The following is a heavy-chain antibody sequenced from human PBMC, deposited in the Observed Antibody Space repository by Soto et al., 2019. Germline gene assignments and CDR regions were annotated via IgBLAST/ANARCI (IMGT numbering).Heavy chain of an antibody. CDR3: AKGRITMVRGVILIRAFDI. CDR2: ISWNSGSI. J-gene: IGHJ3*02. Sequence: GGSVRLSCAASGFTFGDYAMHWVRQAPGKGLEWVSGISWNSGSIGYADSVKGRFTISRDNAKNSLYLQMNSLRAEDTALYYCAKGRITMVRGVILIRAFDIWGQGTMVTVSS. CDR1: GFTFGDYA. V-gene: IGHV3-9*01. D-gene: IGHD3-10*01.